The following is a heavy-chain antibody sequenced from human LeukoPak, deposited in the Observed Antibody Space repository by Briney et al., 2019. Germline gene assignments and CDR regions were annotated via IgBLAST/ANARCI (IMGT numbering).Heavy chain of an antibody. V-gene: IGHV3-48*04. CDR3: APGYCSSASCLHYFEY. D-gene: IGHD2-2*01. CDR2: ISVSSNTI. J-gene: IGHJ4*02. CDR1: GFTFSTYS. Sequence: GGSLRLSCAASGFTFSTYSMNWVRQAPGKGLQWVSYISVSSNTIYYADSVKGRFAISRDNAKNSLYLQMDSLRAEDTAVYYCAPGYCSSASCLHYFEYWGQGTLVAVSS.